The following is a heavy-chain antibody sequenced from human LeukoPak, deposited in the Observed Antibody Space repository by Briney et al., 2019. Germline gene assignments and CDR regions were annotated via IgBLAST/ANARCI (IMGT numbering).Heavy chain of an antibody. Sequence: PGGSLRLSCAASGFTFSDYYMSWIRQAPGKGLEWVSYISSSSTYTNYADSVKGRFTISRDNAKSSLYLQMNSLRAEDTAVYYCARYGGGYYYIIDYWGQGTLVTVSS. D-gene: IGHD3-22*01. CDR2: ISSSSTYT. CDR1: GFTFSDYY. J-gene: IGHJ4*02. V-gene: IGHV3-11*06. CDR3: ARYGGGYYYIIDY.